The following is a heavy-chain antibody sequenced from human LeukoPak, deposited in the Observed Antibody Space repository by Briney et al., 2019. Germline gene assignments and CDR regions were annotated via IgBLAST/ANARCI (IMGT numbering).Heavy chain of an antibody. CDR1: GGSFSGYY. V-gene: IGHV4-34*01. D-gene: IGHD2-15*01. Sequence: KPSETLSLTCAVYGGSFSGYYWSWIRQPPGKGLEWMGEINHSGSTNYNASLKSRVTISVDTSKTQFSLKLSSVTAADTAVYYCAREEDCSGGICYLGNAFDIWGQGTMVTVSS. CDR2: INHSGST. CDR3: AREEDCSGGICYLGNAFDI. J-gene: IGHJ3*02.